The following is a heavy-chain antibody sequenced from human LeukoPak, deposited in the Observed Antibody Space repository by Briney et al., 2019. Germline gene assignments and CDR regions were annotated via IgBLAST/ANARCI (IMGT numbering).Heavy chain of an antibody. CDR1: GYTFTRYY. D-gene: IGHD6-19*01. V-gene: IGHV1-46*01. J-gene: IGHJ1*01. Sequence: ASVKVSCKASGYTFTRYYMYWVRQAPGQGLEWMGIINPSGGSTSYAQKFQGRVTMTRDMSTSTVYMELSSLRSEDTAVYYCASYLSGWPMKYWGQGTLVTVSS. CDR3: ASYLSGWPMKY. CDR2: INPSGGST.